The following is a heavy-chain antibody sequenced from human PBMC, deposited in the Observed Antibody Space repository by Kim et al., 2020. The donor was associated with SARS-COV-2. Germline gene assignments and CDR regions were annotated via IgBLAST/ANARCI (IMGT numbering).Heavy chain of an antibody. CDR2: T. J-gene: IGHJ4*02. CDR3: VKRDSHYYFDY. Sequence: TFYAESVRGRFTISRDNSKNTLYLQMNTLRAEDTSLYYCVKRDSHYYFDYWSQGTLVTVSS. D-gene: IGHD4-4*01. V-gene: IGHV3-23*01.